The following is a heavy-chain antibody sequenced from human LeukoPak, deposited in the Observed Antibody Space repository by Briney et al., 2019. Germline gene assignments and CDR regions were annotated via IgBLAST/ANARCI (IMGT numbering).Heavy chain of an antibody. Sequence: SETLSLTCTVSGGSISSYYWSWTRQPPGKGLEWLGYIYYSGSTNYNPSLKSRVTISVDTSKNQFSLKLSSVTAADTAVYYCAVTRNVVVTAMEFDYWGQGTLVTVSS. CDR1: GGSISSYY. D-gene: IGHD2-21*02. J-gene: IGHJ4*02. CDR3: AVTRNVVVTAMEFDY. CDR2: IYYSGST. V-gene: IGHV4-59*01.